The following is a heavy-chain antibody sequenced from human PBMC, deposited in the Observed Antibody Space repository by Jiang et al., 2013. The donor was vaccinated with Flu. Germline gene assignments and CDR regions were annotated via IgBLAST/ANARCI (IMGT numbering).Heavy chain of an antibody. V-gene: IGHV2-70*11. J-gene: IGHJ3*02. CDR3: ARIRVSGRGLYSGSSFAFDI. CDR1: GFSLSTSGMC. CDR2: IDWDDDK. Sequence: TLTLTCTFSGFSLSTSGMCVSWIRQPPGKALEWLARIDWDDDKYYSTSLKTRLTISKDTSKNQVVLTMTNMDPVDTATYYCARIRVSGRGLYSGSSFAFDIWGQGTMVTVSS. D-gene: IGHD1-26*01.